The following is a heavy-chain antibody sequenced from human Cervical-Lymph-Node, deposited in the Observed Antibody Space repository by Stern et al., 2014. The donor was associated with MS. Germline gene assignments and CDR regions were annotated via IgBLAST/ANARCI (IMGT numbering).Heavy chain of an antibody. CDR1: GDSISSFY. CDR3: ARVGDGAYFFDY. V-gene: IGHV4-4*07. D-gene: IGHD1-26*01. Sequence: QVQLQESGPGLVKPSETLSLTCTVSGDSISSFYWSWIRQPAGKGLQWIGRIYPSGSTNYTPPLTSRVSISLDTPKNPFPLKLTSVTAADTAVYYCARVGDGAYFFDYWGQGTLVTVSS. J-gene: IGHJ4*02. CDR2: IYPSGST.